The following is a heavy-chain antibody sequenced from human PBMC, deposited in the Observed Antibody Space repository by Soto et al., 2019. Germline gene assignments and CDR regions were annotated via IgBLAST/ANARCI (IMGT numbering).Heavy chain of an antibody. CDR3: AEDIAERSDYIWGSYREFDY. J-gene: IGHJ4*02. CDR2: ISNDGSNK. D-gene: IGHD3-16*02. Sequence: QVQLVESGGGVVQPGRSLRLSCAASGFTFSSYGMHWVRQAPGKGLEWVAVISNDGSNKYYADSVKCRFTISRDNSTTTLYMHKNSLGAEHTAFYYCAEDIAERSDYIWGSYREFDYWGQGTLVTVSS. V-gene: IGHV3-30*18. CDR1: GFTFSSYG.